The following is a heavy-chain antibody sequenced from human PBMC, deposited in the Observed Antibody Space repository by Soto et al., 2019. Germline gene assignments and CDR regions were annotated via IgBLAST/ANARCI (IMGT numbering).Heavy chain of an antibody. CDR1: GFTFSSYG. CDR3: ARDTANWNYRYHDAFDI. D-gene: IGHD1-7*01. J-gene: IGHJ3*02. CDR2: IWYDGSNK. Sequence: GGSLRLSCAASGFTFSSYGMHWVRQAPGKGLEWVAVIWYDGSNKYYADSVKGRFTISRDNSKNTLYLQMNSLRAEDTAVYYSARDTANWNYRYHDAFDIWGQGTMVTVSS. V-gene: IGHV3-33*01.